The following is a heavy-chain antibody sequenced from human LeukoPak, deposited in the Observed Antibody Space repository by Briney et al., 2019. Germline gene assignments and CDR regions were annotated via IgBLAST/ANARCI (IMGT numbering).Heavy chain of an antibody. D-gene: IGHD3-22*01. CDR2: IYYSGST. J-gene: IGHJ3*02. V-gene: IGHV4-59*01. CDR3: ARDRYDSSGYDAFDI. Sequence: PSETLSLTCTVSGGSISSYYWSWIRQPPGKGLEWIGYIYYSGSTNYNPSLKSRVTISVYTSKNQFSLKLSSVTAADTAVYYCARDRYDSSGYDAFDIWGQGTMVTVSS. CDR1: GGSISSYY.